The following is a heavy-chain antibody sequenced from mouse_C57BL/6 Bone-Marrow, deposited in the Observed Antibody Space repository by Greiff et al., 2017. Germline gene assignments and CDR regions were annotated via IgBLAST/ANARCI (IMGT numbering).Heavy chain of an antibody. CDR3: AREGGYYYGSSSYYYAMDY. J-gene: IGHJ4*01. CDR2: ISYSGST. D-gene: IGHD1-1*01. CDR1: GYSITSDY. V-gene: IGHV3-8*01. Sequence: VQLQQSGPGLAKPSQTLSLTCSVTGYSITSDYWNWIRKFPGNKLEYMGYISYSGSTYYTPSLKSRISITRDTSKNQYYLQLNSVTTEDTATYYCAREGGYYYGSSSYYYAMDYWGQGTSVTVSS.